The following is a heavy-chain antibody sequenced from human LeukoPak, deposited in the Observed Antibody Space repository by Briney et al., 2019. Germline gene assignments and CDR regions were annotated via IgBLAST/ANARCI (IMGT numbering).Heavy chain of an antibody. J-gene: IGHJ4*02. Sequence: ASVKVSCRASGYIFPNYGFAWVRQAPGQGLGGMGWINTYNGNTKYSQKLQGRVTVTTDTSMSTAYMELRSLASGETAVYYCAREPISSGTYYPRSDYWGQGTLVTVSS. CDR2: INTYNGNT. CDR3: AREPISSGTYYPRSDY. V-gene: IGHV1-18*01. CDR1: GYIFPNYG. D-gene: IGHD3-10*01.